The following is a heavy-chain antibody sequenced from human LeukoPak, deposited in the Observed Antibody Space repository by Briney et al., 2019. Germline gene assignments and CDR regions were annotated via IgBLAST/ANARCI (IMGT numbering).Heavy chain of an antibody. J-gene: IGHJ6*03. CDR3: ARAGKNGDYGFMLNYYYYMDV. CDR2: IYYSGSS. D-gene: IGHD4-17*01. V-gene: IGHV4-59*01. Sequence: PSETLSLTCTVSGGSISSYYWSWIRQPPGKGLEWIGYIYYSGSSNYNPSLKSRVTISVDTSKNQFSLKLSSVTAADTAVYYCARAGKNGDYGFMLNYYYYMDVWGKGTTVTVSS. CDR1: GGSISSYY.